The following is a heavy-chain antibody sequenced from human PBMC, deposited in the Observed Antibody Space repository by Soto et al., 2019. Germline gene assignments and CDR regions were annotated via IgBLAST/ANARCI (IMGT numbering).Heavy chain of an antibody. Sequence: EVQLVESGGGLVQPGGSLRLSCAASGFTFSSYSMNWVRQAPGKGLEWVSYISSSSSTIYYADSVKGRFTISRDNAKNTLYQQMNSLRDDDTAVYYCARDGGRDAAMVGGYYDYGMAVWGQGTTVTVSS. J-gene: IGHJ6*02. D-gene: IGHD5-18*01. CDR3: ARDGGRDAAMVGGYYDYGMAV. CDR1: GFTFSSYS. V-gene: IGHV3-48*02. CDR2: ISSSSSTI.